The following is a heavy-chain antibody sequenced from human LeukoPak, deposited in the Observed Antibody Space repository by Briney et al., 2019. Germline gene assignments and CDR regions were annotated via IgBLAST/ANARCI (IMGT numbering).Heavy chain of an antibody. J-gene: IGHJ4*02. V-gene: IGHV3-30*02. CDR1: GFTFSSYG. Sequence: GGSLRLSCAASGFTFSSYGMHWVRQAPGKGLEWVAFIRYDGSNKYYADSVKGRFTISRDNSKNTLYLQMNSLRAEDTAVYYCAKDRGYYDSSGYYLYWGQGTLVTVS. CDR3: AKDRGYYDSSGYYLY. D-gene: IGHD3-22*01. CDR2: IRYDGSNK.